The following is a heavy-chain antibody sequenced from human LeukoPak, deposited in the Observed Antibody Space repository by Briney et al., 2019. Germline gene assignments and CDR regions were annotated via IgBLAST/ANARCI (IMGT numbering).Heavy chain of an antibody. CDR1: GYTLTELS. V-gene: IGHV1-24*01. CDR2: FGPEDGET. J-gene: IGHJ4*02. D-gene: IGHD1-26*01. CDR3: ATYSSGSYYDSVWYFDY. Sequence: ASVKVSCKVSGYTLTELSMHWVRQAPGKGLEWMGGFGPEDGETIYAQKFQGRVTMTEDTSTDTAYMELSSLRSEDMAVYYCATYSSGSYYDSVWYFDYWGQGTLVTVSS.